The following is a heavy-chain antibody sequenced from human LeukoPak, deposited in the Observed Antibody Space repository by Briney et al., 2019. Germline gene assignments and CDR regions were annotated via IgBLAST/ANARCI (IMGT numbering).Heavy chain of an antibody. D-gene: IGHD1-26*01. CDR1: RFTLSNYW. CDR2: IKQDGSET. CDR3: AKFIRSSYFDY. Sequence: GGSLRLSCAASRFTLSNYWMSWVRQAPGKGLEWVANIKQDGSETYYVDSVKGRFTISRDNAKNSLSLQMNSLRAEDTAVYYCAKFIRSSYFDYWGQGTLVTVSS. V-gene: IGHV3-7*01. J-gene: IGHJ4*02.